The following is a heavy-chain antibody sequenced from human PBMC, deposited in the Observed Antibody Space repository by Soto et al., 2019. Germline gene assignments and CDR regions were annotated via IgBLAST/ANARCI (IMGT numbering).Heavy chain of an antibody. D-gene: IGHD2-21*01. V-gene: IGHV4-30-2*01. CDR3: ARGRSDQYRGGGNWFDP. J-gene: IGHJ5*02. Sequence: QLQLQESGSELVKPSQTLSLTCAVSGGSISSGGYSWSWIRQPPGKGLEWIGYIYHSGSTYYNPSLKSRVTISVDRSKNQFSLKLSSVTAADTAVYYCARGRSDQYRGGGNWFDPWGQGTLVTVSS. CDR2: IYHSGST. CDR1: GGSISSGGYS.